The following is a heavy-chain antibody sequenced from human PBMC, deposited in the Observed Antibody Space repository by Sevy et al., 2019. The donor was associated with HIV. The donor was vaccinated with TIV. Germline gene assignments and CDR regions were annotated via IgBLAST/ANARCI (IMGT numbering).Heavy chain of an antibody. V-gene: IGHV3-23*01. J-gene: IGHJ4*02. Sequence: GGSLRLSCAASGFTFSRYAMRWVRQAPGKGLEWVSSISGSGDNTDYADSVKGRFTISRDNPKNTLFLQMNNLRAEDTAIYDCAKADCSVTTCYVIDYWGQGTLVTVSS. CDR3: AKADCSVTTCYVIDY. CDR2: ISGSGDNT. D-gene: IGHD2-2*01. CDR1: GFTFSRYA.